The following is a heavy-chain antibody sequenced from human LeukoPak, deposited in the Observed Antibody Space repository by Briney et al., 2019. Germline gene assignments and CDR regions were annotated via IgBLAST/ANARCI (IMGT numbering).Heavy chain of an antibody. J-gene: IGHJ4*02. CDR2: ISSSGSTI. CDR3: ARHGAVSVSSWYFDY. CDR1: GFTFSSYE. Sequence: GGSLRLSCAASGFTFSSYEMNWVRQAPGKGLEWVSYISSSGSTIYYADSVKGRFTISRDNAKNSLYLQMNSLRAEDTAVYYCARHGAVSVSSWYFDYWGQGTLSPSPQ. V-gene: IGHV3-48*03. D-gene: IGHD6-13*01.